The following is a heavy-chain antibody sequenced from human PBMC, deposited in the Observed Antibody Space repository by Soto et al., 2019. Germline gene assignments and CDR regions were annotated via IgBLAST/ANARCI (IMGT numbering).Heavy chain of an antibody. Sequence: PSETLSLTCTVSGGSISSSSYYWGWIRQPPGKGLEWIGSIYYSGSTYYNPSLKSRVTISVDTSKNQFSLKLSSVTAADTAVYYCARGCSGGSCYYYYYYGMDVWGQGTTVTVSS. CDR2: IYYSGST. D-gene: IGHD2-15*01. J-gene: IGHJ6*02. CDR1: GGSISSSSYY. CDR3: ARGCSGGSCYYYYYYGMDV. V-gene: IGHV4-39*01.